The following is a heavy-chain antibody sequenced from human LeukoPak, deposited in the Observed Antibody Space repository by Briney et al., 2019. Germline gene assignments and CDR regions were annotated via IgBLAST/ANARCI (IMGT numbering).Heavy chain of an antibody. CDR3: ARERGYSTY. J-gene: IGHJ4*02. Sequence: SETLSLTCTVSGYSISSGYYWGWIRQPPGKGLEWIGSIYHSGSTYYNPSLKSRVTISVDTSKNQFSLKLSPVTAADTAVYYCARERGYSTYWGQGTLVTVSS. D-gene: IGHD5-18*01. CDR1: GYSISSGYY. CDR2: IYHSGST. V-gene: IGHV4-38-2*02.